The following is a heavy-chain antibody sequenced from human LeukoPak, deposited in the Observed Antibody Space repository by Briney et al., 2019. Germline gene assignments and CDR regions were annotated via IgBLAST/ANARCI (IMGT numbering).Heavy chain of an antibody. Sequence: PGGSLRLSCAASGFTFSSYGIHWVRQAPGKGLEWVAFIRYDGNDQYYADSVKGRFTISRDNSKNTLWLQMNSLRAEDTAVYYCAKENSGNYGGLLGPGDYWGQGTLVTVSS. V-gene: IGHV3-30*02. CDR3: AKENSGNYGGLLGPGDY. J-gene: IGHJ4*02. CDR2: IRYDGNDQ. CDR1: GFTFSSYG. D-gene: IGHD1-26*01.